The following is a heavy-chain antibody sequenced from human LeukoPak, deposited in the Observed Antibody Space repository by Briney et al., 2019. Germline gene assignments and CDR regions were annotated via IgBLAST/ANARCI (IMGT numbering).Heavy chain of an antibody. CDR2: INPNSGDT. D-gene: IGHD2-2*01. CDR3: ARLYCSSTSCYGHAFDI. V-gene: IGHV1-2*02. Sequence: ASVKVSCKASGYTFTGYYIHWVRQAPGQGFEWMGWINPNSGDTNFAQQFQGRVTMTRDTSISTAYMELSRLRSDDTAVYYCARLYCSSTSCYGHAFDIWGQGTMVTVSS. CDR1: GYTFTGYY. J-gene: IGHJ3*02.